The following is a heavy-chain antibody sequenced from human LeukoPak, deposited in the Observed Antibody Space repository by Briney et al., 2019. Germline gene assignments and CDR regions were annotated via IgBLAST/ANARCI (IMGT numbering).Heavy chain of an antibody. CDR3: ARDANYSFDAFDI. V-gene: IGHV4-34*01. Sequence: SETLSLTCAVYGGSFSGYYWSWIRQPPGKGLEWIGEINHSGSTNYNPPLESRVTISVDTSKNQFSLKLSSVTAADTAVYYCARDANYSFDAFDIWGQGTMVTVSS. J-gene: IGHJ3*02. CDR1: GGSFSGYY. CDR2: INHSGST. D-gene: IGHD2-15*01.